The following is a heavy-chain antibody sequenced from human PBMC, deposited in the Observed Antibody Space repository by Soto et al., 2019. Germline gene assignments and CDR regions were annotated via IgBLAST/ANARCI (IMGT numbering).Heavy chain of an antibody. CDR3: ARHVITMVRGVINGYYYGMDV. D-gene: IGHD3-10*01. CDR1: GGSISSSSYY. V-gene: IGHV4-39*01. Sequence: QLQLQESGPGLVKPSETLSLTCTVSGGSISSSSYYWGWIRQPPGKGLEWIGSIYYSGSTYYNPSLKSRVTISVDTSKNQFSLKLSSVTAADTAVYYCARHVITMVRGVINGYYYGMDVWGQGTTVTVSS. CDR2: IYYSGST. J-gene: IGHJ6*02.